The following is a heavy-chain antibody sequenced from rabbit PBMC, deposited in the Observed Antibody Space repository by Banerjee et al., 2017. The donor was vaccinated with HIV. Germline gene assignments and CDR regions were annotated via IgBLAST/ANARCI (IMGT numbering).Heavy chain of an antibody. D-gene: IGHD6-1*01. J-gene: IGHJ3*01. CDR3: ARGLDGYGYATSRLDL. Sequence: QSLEESGGGLVQPEGSLALTCKASGFTISSVYYMCWVRQAPGKGPEWIACIYIGSGGSTYYADWAKGRFTISKTSSTTVTLQMTSLTAADTATYFCARGLDGYGYATSRLDLWGPGTLVTVS. CDR1: GFTISSVYY. V-gene: IGHV1S40*01. CDR2: IYIGSGGST.